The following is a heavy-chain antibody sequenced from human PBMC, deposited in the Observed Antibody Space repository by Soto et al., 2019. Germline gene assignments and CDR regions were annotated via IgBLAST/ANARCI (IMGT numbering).Heavy chain of an antibody. CDR1: GGSISSSSYY. V-gene: IGHV4-39*01. Sequence: SETLSLTCTVSGGSISSSSYYWGWIRQPPGKGLEWIGSIYYSGSTYYNPSLKSRVTISVDTSKNQFSLKLSSVTAADTAVYYCASTTQYYYDSSGLFLWGQGTLVTVS. D-gene: IGHD3-22*01. J-gene: IGHJ4*02. CDR2: IYYSGST. CDR3: ASTTQYYYDSSGLFL.